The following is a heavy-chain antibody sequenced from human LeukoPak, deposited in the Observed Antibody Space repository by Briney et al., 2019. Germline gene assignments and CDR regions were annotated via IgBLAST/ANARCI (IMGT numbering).Heavy chain of an antibody. J-gene: IGHJ4*02. D-gene: IGHD3-22*01. CDR1: GYTLTELS. CDR2: FDPGDGET. V-gene: IGHV1-24*01. CDR3: ATTYYYDSSGYYSDDY. Sequence: ASVKVSCKVSGYTLTELSMHWVRQAPGKGLEWMGGFDPGDGETIYAQKFQGRVTMTEDTSTDTAYMELSSLRSEDTAVYYCATTYYYDSSGYYSDDYWGQGTLVTVSS.